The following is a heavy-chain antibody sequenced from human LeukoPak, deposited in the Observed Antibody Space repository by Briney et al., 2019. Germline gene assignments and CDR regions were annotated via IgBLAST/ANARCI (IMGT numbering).Heavy chain of an antibody. V-gene: IGHV1-46*01. CDR2: INPSGGST. Sequence: AASVNVSCKASGYTFTGYYMHWVRQAPGQGLEWMGIINPSGGSTSYAQKFQGRVTMTRDTSTSTVYMELSSLRSEDTAVYYCARRGIVVVPAAIYGDYYYYYMDVWGKGTTVTVSS. CDR1: GYTFTGYY. J-gene: IGHJ6*03. CDR3: ARRGIVVVPAAIYGDYYYYYMDV. D-gene: IGHD2-2*02.